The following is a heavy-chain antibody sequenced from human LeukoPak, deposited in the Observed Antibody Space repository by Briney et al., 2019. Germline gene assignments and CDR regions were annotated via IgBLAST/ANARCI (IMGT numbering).Heavy chain of an antibody. Sequence: SETLSLTCTVSGASISSYYWGWFRRPPGKGLEWIAYIFPSGSINFNPSLKSRVSISVDGSKNNFSLDLSSVTAADTAVYYCARRRDETATAAGYYHMDVWGKGTTVTVSS. CDR3: ARRRDETATAAGYYHMDV. CDR2: IFPSGSI. J-gene: IGHJ6*03. D-gene: IGHD3-22*01. CDR1: GASISSYY. V-gene: IGHV4-4*09.